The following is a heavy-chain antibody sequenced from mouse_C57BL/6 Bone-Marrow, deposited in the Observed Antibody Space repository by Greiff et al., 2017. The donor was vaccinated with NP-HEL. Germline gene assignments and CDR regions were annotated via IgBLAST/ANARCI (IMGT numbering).Heavy chain of an antibody. Sequence: VKLQQPGTELVKPGASVKLSCKASGYTFTSYWMHWVKQRPGQGLEWIGNINPSNGGTNYNEKFKSKATLTVDKSSSTAYMQLSSLTSEDSAVYYCARPDSAGYRYFDDWGKGTTLAVAS. J-gene: IGHJ2*01. D-gene: IGHD3-2*02. CDR1: GYTFTSYW. CDR3: ARPDSAGYRYFDD. V-gene: IGHV1-53*01. CDR2: INPSNGGT.